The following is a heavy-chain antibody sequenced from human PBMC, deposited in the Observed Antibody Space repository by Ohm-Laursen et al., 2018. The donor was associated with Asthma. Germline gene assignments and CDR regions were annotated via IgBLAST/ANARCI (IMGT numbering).Heavy chain of an antibody. Sequence: SLRLSCAASKFTFSNYAMNWVRQPPGKGLEWVSEISSTGGSTDYADSVKGRFTTSRDNSKSTMYLQMNSLRAEDTAVYHCIKDLSGTYSFDYWGQGALVTVSS. V-gene: IGHV3-23*01. CDR1: KFTFSNYA. J-gene: IGHJ4*02. CDR2: ISSTGGST. D-gene: IGHD1-26*01. CDR3: IKDLSGTYSFDY.